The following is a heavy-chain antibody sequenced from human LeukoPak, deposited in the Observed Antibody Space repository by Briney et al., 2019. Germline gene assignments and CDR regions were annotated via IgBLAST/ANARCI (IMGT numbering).Heavy chain of an antibody. J-gene: IGHJ3*02. CDR2: SYYSGST. Sequence: SGPTLVNPSETLSLTCTVSGGSSSSYYWSWIRQPPGKGLEWIGYSYYSGSTYYNPSLKSRVTISVDTSTNQFSVKLRSVTAADTAVYYCASGPYGSGPGDAFDIWGQGTMVTPSS. CDR1: GGSSSSYY. CDR3: ASGPYGSGPGDAFDI. D-gene: IGHD3-10*01. V-gene: IGHV4-59*08.